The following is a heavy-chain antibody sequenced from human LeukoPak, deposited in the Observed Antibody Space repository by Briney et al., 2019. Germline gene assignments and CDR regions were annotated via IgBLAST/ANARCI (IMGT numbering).Heavy chain of an antibody. J-gene: IGHJ4*02. Sequence: GGSLRLSCAVSGFTVSGKYMSWVRQAPGKGLEWVSVIYVGGNTNYADSVKGRFTISRDNSKNTLFLQMNSLRAEDTAVYYCVRGGGYGLYYFDYWGQGTLVTVSS. CDR1: GFTVSGKY. D-gene: IGHD1-26*01. CDR2: IYVGGNT. V-gene: IGHV3-53*01. CDR3: VRGGGYGLYYFDY.